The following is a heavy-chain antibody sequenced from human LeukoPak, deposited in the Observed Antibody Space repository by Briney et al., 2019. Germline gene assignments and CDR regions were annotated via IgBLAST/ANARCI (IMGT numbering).Heavy chain of an antibody. Sequence: GGSLRLSCAASGFTFSSYSMNWVRQAPGKGLEWVSSISSSSSYIYYADSVKGRFTISRDNAKNSLYLQMNSLRAEETAVYYCARYCSGGSCYSGGAFDIWGQGTMVTVSS. V-gene: IGHV3-21*01. CDR3: ARYCSGGSCYSGGAFDI. CDR1: GFTFSSYS. J-gene: IGHJ3*02. CDR2: ISSSSSYI. D-gene: IGHD2-15*01.